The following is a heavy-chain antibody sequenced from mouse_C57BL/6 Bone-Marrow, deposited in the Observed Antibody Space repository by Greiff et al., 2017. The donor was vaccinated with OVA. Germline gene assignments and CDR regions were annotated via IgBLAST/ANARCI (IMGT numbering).Heavy chain of an antibody. D-gene: IGHD1-1*01. CDR3: ASMGNYYGSSPWFAY. J-gene: IGHJ3*01. V-gene: IGHV1-20*01. CDR2: INPYNGDT. CDR1: GYSFTGYF. Sequence: VQLKQSGPELVKPGDSVKISCKASGYSFTGYFMNWVMQSHGKSLEWIGRINPYNGDTFYNQKFKGKATLTVDKSSSTAHMELRSLTSEDSAVYYCASMGNYYGSSPWFAYWGQGTLVTVSA.